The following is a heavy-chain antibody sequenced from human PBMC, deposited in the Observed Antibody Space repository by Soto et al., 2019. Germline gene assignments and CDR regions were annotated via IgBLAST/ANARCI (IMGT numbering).Heavy chain of an antibody. CDR2: IYYSGST. CDR3: VRHESGYSYGYLGFSPNHPDY. D-gene: IGHD5-18*01. V-gene: IGHV4-39*01. Sequence: SETLSLTGTVSGSSISSSSYYWGWIRQPPGKGLEWIGSIYYSGSTYYNPSLKSRVTISVDTSKNQFSLKLSSVTAADTAVYYCVRHESGYSYGYLGFSPNHPDYWGQGTLVTVSS. J-gene: IGHJ4*02. CDR1: GSSISSSSYY.